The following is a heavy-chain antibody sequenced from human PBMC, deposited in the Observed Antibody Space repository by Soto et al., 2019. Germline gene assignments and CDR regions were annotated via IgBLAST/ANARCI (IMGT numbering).Heavy chain of an antibody. Sequence: GASVKVSCKASGGTFSSYTISWVRQAPGQGLEWMGRIIPILGIANYAQKFQGRVTITADKSTSTAYMELSSLRSEDTAVYYCASQEGYCSGGSCPLGYFQHWGQGTLVTVSS. CDR1: GGTFSSYT. CDR2: IIPILGIA. J-gene: IGHJ1*01. CDR3: ASQEGYCSGGSCPLGYFQH. V-gene: IGHV1-69*02. D-gene: IGHD2-15*01.